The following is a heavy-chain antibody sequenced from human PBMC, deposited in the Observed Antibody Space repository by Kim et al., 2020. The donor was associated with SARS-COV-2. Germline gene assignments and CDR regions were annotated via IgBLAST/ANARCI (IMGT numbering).Heavy chain of an antibody. Sequence: YYADSVKGRFTISHDMPQNTLYLQMNNLRADDPAVYYCARDNSSFWYYFDSWGQGILVTVSS. D-gene: IGHD6-13*01. V-gene: IGHV3-53*01. J-gene: IGHJ4*02. CDR3: ARDNSSFWYYFDS.